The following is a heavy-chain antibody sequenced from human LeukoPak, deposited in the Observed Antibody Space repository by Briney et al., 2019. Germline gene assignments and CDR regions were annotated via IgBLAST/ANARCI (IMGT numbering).Heavy chain of an antibody. D-gene: IGHD2-15*01. V-gene: IGHV1-69*13. CDR2: IIPIFGTA. CDR1: GGTFSSYA. J-gene: IGHJ4*02. CDR3: ATAAGYCSGGSCYQYDY. Sequence: ASVNVSCKASGGTFSSYAISWVRQAPGQGLEWMGGIIPIFGTANYAQKFQGRVTITADESTSTAYMELSSLRSEDTAVYYCATAAGYCSGGSCYQYDYWGQGTLVTVSS.